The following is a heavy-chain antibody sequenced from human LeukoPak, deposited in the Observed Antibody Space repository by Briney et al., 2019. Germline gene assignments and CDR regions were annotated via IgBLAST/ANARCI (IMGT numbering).Heavy chain of an antibody. CDR2: INPNSGGT. Sequence: ASVKVSCKASGYTFTGYYMHWVRQAPGQGLEWMGWINPNSGGTNYAQKFQGWVTMTRDTSISTAYMGLSRLRSDDTAVYYCARLSSSTSWGMDFDYWGQGTLVTVSS. CDR3: ARLSSSTSWGMDFDY. D-gene: IGHD2-2*01. CDR1: GYTFTGYY. V-gene: IGHV1-2*04. J-gene: IGHJ4*02.